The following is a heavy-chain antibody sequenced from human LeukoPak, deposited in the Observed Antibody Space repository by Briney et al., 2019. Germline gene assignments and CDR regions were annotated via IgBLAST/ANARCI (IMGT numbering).Heavy chain of an antibody. Sequence: GGSLRLSCAASGFTFSRYSMNWVRQAPGKGLEWVSSISIGSTYTYYADSVKVRFTISRDNAKNSLYLQMNSLRAEDTAVYYCVGSDTIGYTPREWDYWFFDLWGRGTLVTVSS. CDR3: VGSDTIGYTPREWDYWFFDL. CDR2: ISIGSTYT. D-gene: IGHD3-16*02. V-gene: IGHV3-21*01. J-gene: IGHJ2*01. CDR1: GFTFSRYS.